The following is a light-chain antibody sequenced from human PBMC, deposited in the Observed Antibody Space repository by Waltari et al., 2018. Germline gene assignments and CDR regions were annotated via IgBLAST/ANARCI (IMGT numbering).Light chain of an antibody. V-gene: IGKV3-20*01. CDR1: QSLSSSQ. CDR2: GAS. CDR3: QQYGSSPTT. J-gene: IGKJ4*01. Sequence: EIALTQSPGTLSLSQGDRVTLSCRASQSLSSSQLAWYQQKPGQAPRLLIYGASSRTTGIPERFSGSGSGTDFTLTISRLEPEDFAVYYCQQYGSSPTTFGGGTKVEIK.